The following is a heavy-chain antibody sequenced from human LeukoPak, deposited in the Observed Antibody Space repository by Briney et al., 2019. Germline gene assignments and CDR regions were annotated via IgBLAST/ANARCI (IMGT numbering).Heavy chain of an antibody. D-gene: IGHD4-17*01. J-gene: IGHJ3*02. V-gene: IGHV1-24*01. Sequence: GASVKVSCKLSVYTLTELSMHWVRQAPGKGLEWMGGFDPEDGETIYAQTFQGRVTMTEDTSTDTAYMELSSVRSEDTAVYYCATELGAVPLDAFDIWGQGTMVTVSS. CDR1: VYTLTELS. CDR3: ATELGAVPLDAFDI. CDR2: FDPEDGET.